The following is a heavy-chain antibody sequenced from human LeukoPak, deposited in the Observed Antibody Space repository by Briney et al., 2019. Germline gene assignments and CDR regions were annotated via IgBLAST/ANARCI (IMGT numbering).Heavy chain of an antibody. CDR1: GAPISRNSYY. V-gene: IGHV4-39*01. J-gene: IGHJ4*02. Sequence: KSSETLSLTCSISGAPISRNSYYWGWIRQSPGKGLEWFAIFYYSGTTFKNPSLKSRVTISVDTSQNQFSLNLKSVTAADTAVYFCAKGRSPKAPFDSWGQGTLVTVSS. CDR2: FYYSGTT. CDR3: AKGRSPKAPFDS.